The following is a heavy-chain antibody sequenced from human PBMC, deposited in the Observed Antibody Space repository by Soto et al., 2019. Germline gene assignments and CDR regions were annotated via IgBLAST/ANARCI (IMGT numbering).Heavy chain of an antibody. D-gene: IGHD5-12*01. J-gene: IGHJ5*02. V-gene: IGHV1-69*13. CDR2: IIPIFGSA. CDR1: GYTFTSYG. CDR3: AKDGGKDGYFGNWFDP. Sequence: SVKVSCKASGYTFTSYGISWVRQAPGQGLEWLGRIIPIFGSANYAQKFQGRVTITADESTTTAYMELSSLRSDDTAVYYCAKDGGKDGYFGNWFDPWGQGTLVTVSS.